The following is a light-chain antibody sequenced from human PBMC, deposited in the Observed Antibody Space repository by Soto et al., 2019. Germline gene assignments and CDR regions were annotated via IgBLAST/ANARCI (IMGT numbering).Light chain of an antibody. Sequence: IVLTQSPGTLSLSPGERATLSCRASQTVPKSYLAWYQQRPGQAPRLLIYDASHRATGIPDRFSGSESGTDFTLTISHLEPEDFAVYYCHQYAWSPLTFGQGTRLEIK. V-gene: IGKV3-20*01. CDR3: HQYAWSPLT. J-gene: IGKJ5*01. CDR1: QTVPKSY. CDR2: DAS.